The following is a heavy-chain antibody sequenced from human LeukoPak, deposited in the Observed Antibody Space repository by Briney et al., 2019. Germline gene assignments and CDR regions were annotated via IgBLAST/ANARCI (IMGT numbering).Heavy chain of an antibody. V-gene: IGHV5-51*01. CDR2: IYPGDSDT. D-gene: IGHD6-19*01. J-gene: IGHJ3*02. Sequence: GESLKISCKGSGYSFTSYWIGWVRQMPGKGLEWMGRIYPGDSDTRYSPSFQGQVTISADKSISTAYLQWSSLKASDSAMYYCARQRWLAADAFDIWGQGTMVTVSS. CDR1: GYSFTSYW. CDR3: ARQRWLAADAFDI.